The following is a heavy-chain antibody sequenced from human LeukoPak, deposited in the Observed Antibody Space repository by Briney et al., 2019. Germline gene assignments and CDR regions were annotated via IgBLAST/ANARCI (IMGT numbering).Heavy chain of an antibody. V-gene: IGHV1-18*01. CDR3: ARCMVRGANRGYYYYGMDV. D-gene: IGHD3-10*01. J-gene: IGHJ6*02. CDR2: ISAYNGNT. CDR1: GYTFTSCG. Sequence: ASVKVSCKASGYTFTSCGISWVRQAPGQGLEWMGWISAYNGNTNYAQKLQGRVTMTTDTSTSTAYMELRSLRSDDTAVYYCARCMVRGANRGYYYYGMDVWGQGTTVTVSS.